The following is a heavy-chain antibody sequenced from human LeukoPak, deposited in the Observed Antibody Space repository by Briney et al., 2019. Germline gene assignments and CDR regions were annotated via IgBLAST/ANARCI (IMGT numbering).Heavy chain of an antibody. CDR2: ISDDGSNK. V-gene: IGHV3-30*18. CDR1: GVTFSSYG. CDR3: AKDPLLWFREFPVYSGMDV. Sequence: PGGSLRLSCAASGVTFSSYGMHWVRQAPGKGLEWVAGISDDGSNKYYADSVKGRFTISRENSKNTLYLQMNSLRAEDTAVYYCAKDPLLWFREFPVYSGMDVWGQRTPVTLSS. D-gene: IGHD3-10*01. J-gene: IGHJ6*02.